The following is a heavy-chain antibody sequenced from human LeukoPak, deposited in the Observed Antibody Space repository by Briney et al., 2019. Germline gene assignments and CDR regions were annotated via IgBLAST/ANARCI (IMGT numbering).Heavy chain of an antibody. CDR2: MNPNSGNT. J-gene: IGHJ6*02. CDR1: GYTFTSYD. CDR3: ARVRGRGTVTFYYYGMDV. D-gene: IGHD4-11*01. Sequence: ASVKVSCKASGYTFTSYDINWVRQATGQGLEWMGWMNPNSGNTGYAQKFQGRVTMTRNTSISTAYMELSSLRSEDTAVYYCARVRGRGTVTFYYYGMDVWGQGTTVTVSS. V-gene: IGHV1-8*01.